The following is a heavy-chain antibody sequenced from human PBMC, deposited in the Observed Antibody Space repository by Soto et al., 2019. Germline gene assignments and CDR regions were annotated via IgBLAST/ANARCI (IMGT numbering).Heavy chain of an antibody. CDR2: ISYDGSNK. J-gene: IGHJ4*02. D-gene: IGHD6-19*01. CDR3: AKDPSPAVAGTIWADY. CDR1: GFTFSSYA. Sequence: VVSLRVSCAASGFTFSSYAMSWVRQAPGKGLEWVAVISYDGSNKYYADSVKGRFTISRDNSKNTLYLQMNSLRAEDTAVYYCAKDPSPAVAGTIWADYWGQGTLVTVSS. V-gene: IGHV3-30*18.